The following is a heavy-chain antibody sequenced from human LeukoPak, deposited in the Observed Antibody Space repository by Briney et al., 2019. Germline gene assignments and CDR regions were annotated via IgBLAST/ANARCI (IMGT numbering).Heavy chain of an antibody. J-gene: IGHJ4*02. CDR1: GFTVSSNY. CDR2: IYSGGST. D-gene: IGHD4-23*01. CDR3: ASTNSLDY. Sequence: GGSLRLSCAASGFTVSSNYMSWVRQAPGKGLEWVSVIYSGGSTYYADSVKGRLTISRDNSKNTLFLQMNSLSVEDTAVYYCASTNSLDYWGQGTLVTVPS. V-gene: IGHV3-53*01.